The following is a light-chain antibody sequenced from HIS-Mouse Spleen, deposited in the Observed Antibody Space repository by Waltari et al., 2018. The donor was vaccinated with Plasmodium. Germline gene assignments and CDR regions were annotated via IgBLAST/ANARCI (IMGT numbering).Light chain of an antibody. J-gene: IGKJ2*01. CDR3: QQYGSSPYT. Sequence: EIVLTQSPGTLSLSPGERATLSCRASQSVSSSYLALYQQKPGQAPRLLIYGASSRATGSPDRFSGSGSGTDFTLTISRLEPEDFAVYYCQQYGSSPYTFGQGTKLEIK. CDR2: GAS. V-gene: IGKV3-20*01. CDR1: QSVSSSY.